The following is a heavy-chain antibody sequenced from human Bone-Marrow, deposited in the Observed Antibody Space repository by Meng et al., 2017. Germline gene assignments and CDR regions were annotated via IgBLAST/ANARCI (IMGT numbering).Heavy chain of an antibody. CDR1: GYTLSSYA. CDR2: IDTKTGHP. CDR3: TRDAYPDCRRTNCFDS. Sequence: QGQLVQSGSELRKPGASVKVSCKASGYTLSSYAINWLRQAPGQGLEWMGWIDTKTGHPTYAQGFRGRLVFSLDTSVSTTYLQISGLRAADSAIYYCTRDAYPDCRRTNCFDSWGQGTLVTVSS. D-gene: IGHD2-2*01. V-gene: IGHV7-4-1*02. J-gene: IGHJ4*02.